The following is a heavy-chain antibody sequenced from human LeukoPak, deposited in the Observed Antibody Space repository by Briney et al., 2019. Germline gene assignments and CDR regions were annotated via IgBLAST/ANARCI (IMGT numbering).Heavy chain of an antibody. CDR2: LSGGGST. Sequence: GGSLRLSCAASGFTFSDYAMCWVRQAPGKGLEWVSGLSGGGSTYHADSVKGRFTISRDNSKNTPYLQMNSLRDEDTAVYYCAKDPYRGSTYFDYWGQGTPVTVSS. CDR1: GFTFSDYA. D-gene: IGHD5-12*01. J-gene: IGHJ4*02. V-gene: IGHV3-23*01. CDR3: AKDPYRGSTYFDY.